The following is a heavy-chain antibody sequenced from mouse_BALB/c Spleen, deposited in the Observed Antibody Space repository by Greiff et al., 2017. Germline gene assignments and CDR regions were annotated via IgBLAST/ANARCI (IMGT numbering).Heavy chain of an antibody. CDR1: GYTFTDYE. J-gene: IGHJ3*01. CDR3: TREGDGNYRFAY. CDR2: IDPETGGT. V-gene: IGHV1-15*01. D-gene: IGHD2-1*01. Sequence: VQLQQSGAELVRPGASVTLSCKASGYTFTDYEMHWVKQTPVHGLEWIGAIDPETGGTAYNQKFKGKATLTADKSSSTAYMELRSLTSEDSAVYYCTREGDGNYRFAYWGQGTLVTVSA.